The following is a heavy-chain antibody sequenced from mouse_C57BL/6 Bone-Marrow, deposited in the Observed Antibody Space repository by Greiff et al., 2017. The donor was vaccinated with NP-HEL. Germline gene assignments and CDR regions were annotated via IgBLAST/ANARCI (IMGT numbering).Heavy chain of an antibody. J-gene: IGHJ3*01. CDR1: GYTFTSYW. CDR3: ARRGYGSREFAY. Sequence: VQLQQPGAELVRPGSSVKLSCKASGYTFTSYWMDWVKQRPGQGLEWIGNIYPSDSETHYNQKFKDKATLTVDKSSSTAYMQLSSLTSEDSAVYDCARRGYGSREFAYWGQGTLVTVSA. CDR2: IYPSDSET. V-gene: IGHV1-61*01. D-gene: IGHD1-1*01.